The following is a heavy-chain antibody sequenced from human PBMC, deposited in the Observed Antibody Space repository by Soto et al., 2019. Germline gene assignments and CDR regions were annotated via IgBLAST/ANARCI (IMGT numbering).Heavy chain of an antibody. V-gene: IGHV3-74*01. CDR1: GFTFISYW. D-gene: IGHD3-3*01. CDR2: INSDGSST. J-gene: IGHJ6*02. CDR3: ARDGYPDYDFWSGYPYYYHGMDV. Sequence: PGGYLRLSCAASGFTFISYWMHWVRQAPGKGLVWVSRINSDGSSTSYADSVKGRFTISRDNAKNTLYLQMNSLRAEDTAVYYCARDGYPDYDFWSGYPYYYHGMDVWGQGTTVTVSS.